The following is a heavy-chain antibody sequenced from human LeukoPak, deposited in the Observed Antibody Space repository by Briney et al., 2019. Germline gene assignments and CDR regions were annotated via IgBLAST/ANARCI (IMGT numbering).Heavy chain of an antibody. J-gene: IGHJ4*02. V-gene: IGHV4-34*01. CDR2: INHSGST. D-gene: IGHD3/OR15-3a*01. CDR1: GGSFSGYY. Sequence: SETLSLTCAVYGGSFSGYYWSWIRQPPGKGLEWIGEINHSGSTNYNPSLKSQVTISVDTSKDQFSLKLSSVTAADTAVYYCARGNHGPRYWGQGTLVTVSS. CDR3: ARGNHGPRY.